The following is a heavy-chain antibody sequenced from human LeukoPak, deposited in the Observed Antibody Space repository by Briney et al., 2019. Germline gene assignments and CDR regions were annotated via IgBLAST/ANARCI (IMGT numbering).Heavy chain of an antibody. V-gene: IGHV4-59*11. J-gene: IGHJ5*02. D-gene: IGHD3-3*01. CDR2: IYYSGST. CDR1: GGSISSHY. CDR3: ARDAAFDYDFWSGYPPCWFDP. Sequence: SETLSLTCTVSGGSISSHYWSWIRQPPGRGLEWIGSIYYSGSTYYNPSLKSRVTISVDTSKNQFSLKLSSVTAADTAVYYCARDAAFDYDFWSGYPPCWFDPWGQGTLVTVSS.